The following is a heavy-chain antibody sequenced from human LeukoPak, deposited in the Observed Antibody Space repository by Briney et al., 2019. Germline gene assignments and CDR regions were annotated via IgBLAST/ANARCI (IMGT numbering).Heavy chain of an antibody. CDR2: INPNSGGT. J-gene: IGHJ6*03. CDR1: GYTFTGYY. CDR3: ARVTSSRTTDIVVTPGVPKFLNYYYYMDV. D-gene: IGHD2-2*01. V-gene: IGHV1-2*02. Sequence: ASVKVSCKASGYTFTGYYMHWVRQAPGQGLEWMGWINPNSGGTNYAQKFQGRVTMTRDTSISTAYMELSRLRSDDTAVYYCARVTSSRTTDIVVTPGVPKFLNYYYYMDVWGKGTTVTVSS.